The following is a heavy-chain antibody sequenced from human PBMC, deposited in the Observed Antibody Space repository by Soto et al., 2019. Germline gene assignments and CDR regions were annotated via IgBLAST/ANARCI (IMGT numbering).Heavy chain of an antibody. J-gene: IGHJ5*02. CDR3: TKYSGTSSAPAA. Sequence: EVQLVESGGGLVQPGGSLKLSCAASGFSFNDSAMHWVRQASGKGLEWVGRIGSKGQNYATTYAASVKGRFIISTGESKNMAHLQMNSLKTEDTAVYYCTKYSGTSSAPAALGQGTLVTVSS. CDR2: IGSKGQNYAT. D-gene: IGHD1-26*01. V-gene: IGHV3-73*02. CDR1: GFSFNDSA.